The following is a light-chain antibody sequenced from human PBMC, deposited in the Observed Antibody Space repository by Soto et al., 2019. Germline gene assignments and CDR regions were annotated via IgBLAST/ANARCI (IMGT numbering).Light chain of an antibody. CDR1: QSVSSSY. Sequence: EIVMTQSPGTLALSPGERATLSCRASQSVSSSYLVWYQQKRGQAPRLLIYGTSSRATGIPARFSGSGSGTDFTLTISRLEPEDFAVYYCQQYLTSPKTFGQGTKVDIK. CDR2: GTS. V-gene: IGKV3-20*01. J-gene: IGKJ1*01. CDR3: QQYLTSPKT.